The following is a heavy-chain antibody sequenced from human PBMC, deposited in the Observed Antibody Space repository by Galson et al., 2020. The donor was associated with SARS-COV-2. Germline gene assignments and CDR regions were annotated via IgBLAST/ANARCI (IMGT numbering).Heavy chain of an antibody. D-gene: IGHD3-3*01. CDR1: GGSISSYY. CDR3: ARAAQTYYDFWSGYYNAPHFDY. Sequence: SETLSLTCTVSGGSISSYYWSWIRQPPGKGLEWIGYIYYSGSTNYNPSLKSRVTISVDTSKNQFSLKVNSVTAADTAVYYCARAAQTYYDFWSGYYNAPHFDYWCQGTLVTVSS. CDR2: IYYSGST. J-gene: IGHJ4*02. V-gene: IGHV4-59*01.